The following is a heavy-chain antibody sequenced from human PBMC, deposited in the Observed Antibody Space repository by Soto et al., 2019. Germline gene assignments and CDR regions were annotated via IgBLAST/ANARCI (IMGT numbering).Heavy chain of an antibody. CDR2: INPSGGST. V-gene: IGHV1-46*01. CDR1: GYTFTSYY. D-gene: IGHD6-19*01. CDR3: ASAPGYSSGWYGVDY. Sequence: QVQLVQSGAEVKKPGASVKVSCKASGYTFTSYYMHWVRQAPGQGLEWMGIINPSGGSTCYAQKFQGRVTMTRDTSTSTVYMELSSLRSEDTAVYYCASAPGYSSGWYGVDYWGQGTLVTVSS. J-gene: IGHJ4*02.